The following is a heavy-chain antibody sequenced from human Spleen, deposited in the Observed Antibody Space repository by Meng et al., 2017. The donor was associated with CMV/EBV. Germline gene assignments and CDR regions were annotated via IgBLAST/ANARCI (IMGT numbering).Heavy chain of an antibody. V-gene: IGHV1-2*02. CDR3: ARGRWELPHYYYYYGMDV. CDR1: GYSFNGYY. CDR2: INPSSGGT. D-gene: IGHD1-26*01. J-gene: IGHJ6*02. Sequence: ASVKVSCKASGYSFNGYYMHWVRKAPGQGLECMGWINPSSGGTNYAQKFQGRVTMTRDTSISTAYMELSRLRSDDTAVYYCARGRWELPHYYYYYGMDVWGQGTTVTVSS.